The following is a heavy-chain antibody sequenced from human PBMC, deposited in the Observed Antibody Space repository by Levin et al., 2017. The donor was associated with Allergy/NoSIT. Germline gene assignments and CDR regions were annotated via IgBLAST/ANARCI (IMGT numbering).Heavy chain of an antibody. CDR2: TYSGGGT. CDR3: AREGMPQENTGGWYSGFDY. CDR1: GFTVNDNF. Sequence: PGGSLRLSCAASGFTVNDNFINWVRQAPGKGLEWVSVTYSGGGTQYADSVKGRFTISRDNSKNTLYLQMNSLRAEDTAVYYCAREGMPQENTGGWYSGFDYWGQGTLVTVSS. D-gene: IGHD6-19*01. J-gene: IGHJ4*02. V-gene: IGHV3-66*01.